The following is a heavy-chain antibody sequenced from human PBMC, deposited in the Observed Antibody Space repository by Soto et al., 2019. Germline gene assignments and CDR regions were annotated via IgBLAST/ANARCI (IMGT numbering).Heavy chain of an antibody. CDR3: ARERGASDI. V-gene: IGHV1-8*01. CDR1: GYTFTSYD. CDR2: MNPNSGST. J-gene: IGHJ3*02. Sequence: QVQLVQSGAEVKKPGASVKVSCKASGYTFTSYDINWVRQATGQGLEWMGWMNPNSGSTAYAQKFQGRVTTIRNTSISTAYMELSRLRSEDTAVYYCARERGASDIWGQGTMVNVSS.